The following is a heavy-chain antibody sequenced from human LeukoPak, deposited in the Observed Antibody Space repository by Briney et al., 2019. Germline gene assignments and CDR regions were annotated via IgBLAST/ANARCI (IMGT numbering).Heavy chain of an antibody. CDR1: GGSISSSSYY. Sequence: PSETLSLTCTVSGGSISSSSYYWGWIRQPPGKGLEWIGSIYYSGSTYYNPSLKSRVTISVDTSKNQFSLKLSSVTASDTAVYYCARVRGGYGMDVWGQGTTVTVSS. D-gene: IGHD3-16*01. CDR2: IYYSGST. J-gene: IGHJ6*02. CDR3: ARVRGGYGMDV. V-gene: IGHV4-39*07.